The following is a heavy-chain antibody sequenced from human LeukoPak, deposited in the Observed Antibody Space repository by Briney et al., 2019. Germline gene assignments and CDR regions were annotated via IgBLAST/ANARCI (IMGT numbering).Heavy chain of an antibody. CDR3: ARGGRGSAAVVAPRSFDI. V-gene: IGHV3-53*01. CDR2: TYIGGNS. D-gene: IGHD3-22*01. Sequence: GGSLRLSCEASGFTVSSTRMVWVRQAPGKGLEWVSVTYIGGNSYYAGSVQGRFIISRDISKNTLYLQMNNLRAEDSALYYCARGGRGSAAVVAPRSFDIWGQGTMVTVSS. CDR1: GFTVSSTR. J-gene: IGHJ3*02.